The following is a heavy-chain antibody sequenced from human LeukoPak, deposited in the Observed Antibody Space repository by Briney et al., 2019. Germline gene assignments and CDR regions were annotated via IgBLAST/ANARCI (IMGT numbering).Heavy chain of an antibody. Sequence: GGSLRLSCAASGFTFSSYDMHWVRQAPGKGLEWVSLIWFDGSDKYYADSVKGRFTVSRDNSENTLHPQMTSLRADDTALYYCARGYRSNGLAFFDDWGQGTLVTVSS. CDR2: IWFDGSDK. CDR3: ARGYRSNGLAFFDD. CDR1: GFTFSSYD. J-gene: IGHJ4*02. V-gene: IGHV3-33*01. D-gene: IGHD3-16*02.